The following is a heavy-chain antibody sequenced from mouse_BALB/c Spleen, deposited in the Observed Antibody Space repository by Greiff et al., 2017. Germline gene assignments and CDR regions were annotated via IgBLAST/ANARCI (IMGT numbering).Heavy chain of an antibody. CDR3: TAPNWHYYAMDY. J-gene: IGHJ4*01. CDR2: IRLKSDNYAT. Sequence: EVKLVESGGGLVQPGGSMKLSCVASGFTFSSYWMSWVRQSPEKGLEWVAEIRLKSDNYATHYAESVKGKFTISRDDSKSRLYLQMNSLRAEDTGIYYCTAPNWHYYAMDYWGQGTSVTVSS. D-gene: IGHD4-1*01. CDR1: GFTFSSYW. V-gene: IGHV6-3*01.